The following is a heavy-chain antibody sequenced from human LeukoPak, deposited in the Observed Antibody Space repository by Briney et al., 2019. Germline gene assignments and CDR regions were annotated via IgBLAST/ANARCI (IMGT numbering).Heavy chain of an antibody. CDR1: GGSFSSYA. D-gene: IGHD2-2*01. CDR3: ARAYCSSTSCLAKYYYGMDV. V-gene: IGHV1-69*04. CDR2: IIPILGIA. Sequence: WASVKVSCKASGGSFSSYAISWGRQAPGQGLEWMGRIIPILGIANYAQKFQGRVTITADKSTSTAYMELSSLRSEDTAVYYCARAYCSSTSCLAKYYYGMDVWGQGTTVTVSS. J-gene: IGHJ6*02.